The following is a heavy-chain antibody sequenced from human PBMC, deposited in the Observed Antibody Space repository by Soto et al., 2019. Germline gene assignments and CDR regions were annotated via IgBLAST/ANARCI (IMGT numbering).Heavy chain of an antibody. V-gene: IGHV4-34*01. J-gene: IGHJ6*02. CDR3: ARGHHYYGSGSYLKLVYYGMDV. CDR1: GGTCRGYY. D-gene: IGHD3-10*01. Sequence: PSETLRLTCAVYGGTCRGYYGSWIRQPPGKGLEWIGEINHSGSTNYNPSLKSRVTISVDTSKNQFSLKLSSVTAADTAVYYCARGHHYYGSGSYLKLVYYGMDVWGQGTTVTSP. CDR2: INHSGST.